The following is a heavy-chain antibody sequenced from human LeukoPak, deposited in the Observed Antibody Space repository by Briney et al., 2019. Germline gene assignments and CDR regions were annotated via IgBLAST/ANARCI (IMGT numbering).Heavy chain of an antibody. J-gene: IGHJ6*03. CDR1: GFTFSSYA. V-gene: IGHV3-21*01. CDR2: IRSSSSYI. Sequence: GGSLRLSCAASGFTFSSYAMNWVPQAPGKGLEWVSSIRSSSSYIYYADSVKGRFTISRDNAKNSLYLQMSSLRAEDTAVYYCARGSGGQQLIRGYYYMDVWGKGTTVTVSS. D-gene: IGHD6-6*01. CDR3: ARGSGGQQLIRGYYYMDV.